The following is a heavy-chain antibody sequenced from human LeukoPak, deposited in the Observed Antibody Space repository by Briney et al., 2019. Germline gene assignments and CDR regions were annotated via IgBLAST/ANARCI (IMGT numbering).Heavy chain of an antibody. Sequence: GGSLRLSCAASGFNLRDYWMHWVRQAPGKGLVWVSRLGTDGTYTNYADSVTGRFTISRDNAKNTLYLQMDSLRAEDTSFYYCVRDPSNSGNWFDLWGQGNLVTVSS. J-gene: IGHJ5*02. CDR2: LGTDGTYT. CDR3: VRDPSNSGNWFDL. D-gene: IGHD4-11*01. V-gene: IGHV3-74*01. CDR1: GFNLRDYW.